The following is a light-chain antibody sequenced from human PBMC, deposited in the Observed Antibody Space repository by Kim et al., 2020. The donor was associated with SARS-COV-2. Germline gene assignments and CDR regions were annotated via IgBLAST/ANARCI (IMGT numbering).Light chain of an antibody. CDR1: SSVVGGYNI. Sequence: GQSITISYTGTSSVVGGYNIVSWYQQHPGKAPKLMIYDVSNRPSGVSNRFSGSKSGNTASLTISGLQAEDEADYYCSSYTSSSPYVFGTGTKVTVL. CDR3: SSYTSSSPYV. V-gene: IGLV2-14*03. J-gene: IGLJ1*01. CDR2: DVS.